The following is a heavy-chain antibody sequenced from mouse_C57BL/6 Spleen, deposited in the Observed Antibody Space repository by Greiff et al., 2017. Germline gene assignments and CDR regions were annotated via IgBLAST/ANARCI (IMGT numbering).Heavy chain of an antibody. Sequence: EVKLQQSGPELVKPGASVKISCKASGYTFTDYYMNWVKQSHGKSLEWIGDINPNNGGTSYNQKFKGKATLTVDKSSSTAYMELRSLTSEGSAVYYCARGDGSWYFDVWGTGTTVTVSS. CDR3: ARGDGSWYFDV. J-gene: IGHJ1*03. CDR2: INPNNGGT. D-gene: IGHD1-1*01. V-gene: IGHV1-26*01. CDR1: GYTFTDYY.